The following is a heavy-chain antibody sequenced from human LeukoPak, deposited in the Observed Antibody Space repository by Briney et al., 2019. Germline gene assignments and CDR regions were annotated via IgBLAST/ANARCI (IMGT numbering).Heavy chain of an antibody. CDR2: ISYDGSNK. J-gene: IGHJ4*02. CDR1: GFTFSSYG. CDR3: AKDSNDGYYDFWSGYFSL. V-gene: IGHV3-30*18. D-gene: IGHD3-3*01. Sequence: GGSLRLSCAASGFTFSSYGMHWVRQAPGKGLEWVAVISYDGSNKYYADSVKGRFTISRDNSKNTLYLQMNSLRAEDTAVYYCAKDSNDGYYDFWSGYFSLWGQGTLVTVSS.